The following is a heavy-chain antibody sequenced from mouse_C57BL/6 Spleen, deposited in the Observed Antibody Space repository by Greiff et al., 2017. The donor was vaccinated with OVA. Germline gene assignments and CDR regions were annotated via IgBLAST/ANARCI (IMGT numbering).Heavy chain of an antibody. Sequence: EVKLMESGGGLVKPGGSLTLSCAASGFTFSDYGMHWVRQAPEKGLEWVAYISRGSSTIYSADTVKGRFTISRDNAKNTLFLQMTSLRSEDTAMYYFARNYYSNWAWFAYWGQGTLVTVSA. CDR1: GFTFSDYG. J-gene: IGHJ3*01. D-gene: IGHD2-5*01. CDR3: ARNYYSNWAWFAY. CDR2: ISRGSSTI. V-gene: IGHV5-17*01.